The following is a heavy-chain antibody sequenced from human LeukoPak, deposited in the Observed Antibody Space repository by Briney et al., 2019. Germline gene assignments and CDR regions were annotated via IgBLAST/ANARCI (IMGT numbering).Heavy chain of an antibody. V-gene: IGHV4-59*08. Sequence: SETLSLTCTVSGGSINTYYWSWFRQPSGKGLEWIAYIYYSGTTNYNPSLKSRVTISVDTSKNQFSLKLTSVTAADTAVHYCARHKDRSYGSGVDWFDPWGQGTLVNVAS. D-gene: IGHD3-10*01. CDR1: GGSINTYY. CDR3: ARHKDRSYGSGVDWFDP. CDR2: IYYSGTT. J-gene: IGHJ5*02.